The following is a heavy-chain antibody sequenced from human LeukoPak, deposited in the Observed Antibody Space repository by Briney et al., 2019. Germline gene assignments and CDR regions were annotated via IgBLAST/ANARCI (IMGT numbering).Heavy chain of an antibody. CDR3: AKDRGPYCSSTSCYPDAFDI. V-gene: IGHV3-23*01. J-gene: IGHJ3*02. D-gene: IGHD2-2*01. CDR2: ISGSGGST. Sequence: GGSLRLSCAASGFTFSSYAMSWVRQAPGKGLEWVSAISGSGGSTYYADSVKGRFTISRDNSKNTLYLQMNSLRAEDTALYYCAKDRGPYCSSTSCYPDAFDIWGQGTMVTVSS. CDR1: GFTFSSYA.